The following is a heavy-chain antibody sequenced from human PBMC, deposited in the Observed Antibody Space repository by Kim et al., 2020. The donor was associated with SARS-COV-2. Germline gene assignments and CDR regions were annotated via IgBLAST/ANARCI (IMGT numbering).Heavy chain of an antibody. J-gene: IGHJ6*02. CDR1: GFTFSSYW. CDR3: ARVGVILLWFGELGDYGMDV. Sequence: GGSLRLSCAASGFTFSSYWMSWVRQAPGKGLEWVANIKQDGSEKYYVDSVKGRFTISRDNAKNSLYLQMNSLRAEDTAVYYCARVGVILLWFGELGDYGMDVWGQGTTVTVSS. D-gene: IGHD3-10*01. CDR2: IKQDGSEK. V-gene: IGHV3-7*01.